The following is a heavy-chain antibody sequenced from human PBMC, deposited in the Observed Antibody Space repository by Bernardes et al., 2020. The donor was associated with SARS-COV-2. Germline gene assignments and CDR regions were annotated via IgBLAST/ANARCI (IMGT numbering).Heavy chain of an antibody. V-gene: IGHV3-9*01. CDR1: GFTFDDYA. Sequence: GGSLRLSCAASGFTFDDYAMHWVRQAPGKGLEWVSGISWNSGSIGYADSVKGRFTISRDNAKNSLYLQMNSLRAEDTALYYCAKDIGASGMDVWGQGTTVTVSS. J-gene: IGHJ6*02. CDR2: ISWNSGSI. CDR3: AKDIGASGMDV. D-gene: IGHD1-26*01.